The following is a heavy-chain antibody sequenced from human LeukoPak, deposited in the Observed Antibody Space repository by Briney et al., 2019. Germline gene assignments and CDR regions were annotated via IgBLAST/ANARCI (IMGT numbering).Heavy chain of an antibody. Sequence: SETLSLTCTVSGGSISSYYWSWLRQPPGKGLEWIGYIYYSGSTNYNPSLKSRVTISVDTSKNQFSLKLSSVTAADTAVYYCARVYYYDSSGYRSPLYYYYYMDVWGKGTTVTVSS. V-gene: IGHV4-59*01. J-gene: IGHJ6*03. CDR3: ARVYYYDSSGYRSPLYYYYYMDV. CDR1: GGSISSYY. CDR2: IYYSGST. D-gene: IGHD3-22*01.